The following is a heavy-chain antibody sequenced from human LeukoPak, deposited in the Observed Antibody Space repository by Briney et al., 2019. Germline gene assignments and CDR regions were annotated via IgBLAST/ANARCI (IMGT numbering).Heavy chain of an antibody. CDR1: GFIFSSHA. CDR3: ARDRGNSYGVSDY. Sequence: GGSLRLSCEASGFIFSSHAMSWVRQAPGKGPQWVSGINPSGSSKYYADSLKGRFTISRDSSKNTLYLQMNSLTAEDTALYYCARDRGNSYGVSDYWGQGTLVTVFS. V-gene: IGHV3-23*01. J-gene: IGHJ4*02. CDR2: INPSGSSK. D-gene: IGHD5-18*01.